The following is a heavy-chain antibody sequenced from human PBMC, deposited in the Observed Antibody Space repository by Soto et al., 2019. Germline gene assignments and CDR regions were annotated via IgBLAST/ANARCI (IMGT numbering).Heavy chain of an antibody. CDR1: GYTFTGYY. Sequence: QVQLVQSGAEVKKPGASVKVSCKASGYTFTGYYMHWVRQAPGQGLEWMGWINPNSGGTNYAQKFQGRVTTTRDTSISTAYMELSRLRSDDTAVYYCARADIVVVPALLGFDPWGQGTLVTVSS. J-gene: IGHJ5*02. CDR2: INPNSGGT. CDR3: ARADIVVVPALLGFDP. V-gene: IGHV1-2*02. D-gene: IGHD2-2*01.